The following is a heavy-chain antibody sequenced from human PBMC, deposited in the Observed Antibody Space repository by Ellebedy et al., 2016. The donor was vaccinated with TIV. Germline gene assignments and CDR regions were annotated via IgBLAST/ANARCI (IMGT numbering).Heavy chain of an antibody. V-gene: IGHV4-39*07. CDR3: ARDHRYSSSWWLGWYFDF. CDR1: GGSISSSSYY. D-gene: IGHD6-13*01. Sequence: SETLSLTCTVSGGSISSSSYYWGWIRQPPGKGLEWIGGIYYSGSTYYNPSLKSRVTISVDTSKNQFSLKLSSVTAADTAVYYCARDHRYSSSWWLGWYFDFWGRGTLVTVSS. CDR2: IYYSGST. J-gene: IGHJ2*01.